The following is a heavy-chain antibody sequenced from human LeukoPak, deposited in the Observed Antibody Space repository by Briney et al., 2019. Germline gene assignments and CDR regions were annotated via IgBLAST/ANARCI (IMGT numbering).Heavy chain of an antibody. CDR3: ARESMVRGVIMPAHVDY. V-gene: IGHV3-21*01. CDR2: ISSSSSYI. D-gene: IGHD3-10*01. CDR1: GFTFSSYS. J-gene: IGHJ4*02. Sequence: GGSLRLSCAASGFTFSSYSMNWVRQAPGKGLEWVSSISSSSSYIYYADSVKGRFTISRDNAKNSLYLQMNSLRAEYTAVYYCARESMVRGVIMPAHVDYWGQGTLVTVSS.